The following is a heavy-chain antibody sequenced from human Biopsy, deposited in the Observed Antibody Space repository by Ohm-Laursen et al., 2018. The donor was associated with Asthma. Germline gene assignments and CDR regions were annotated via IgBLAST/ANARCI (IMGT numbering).Heavy chain of an antibody. CDR3: ARDQGSALSGAGMDV. D-gene: IGHD3-9*01. V-gene: IGHV1-18*01. Sequence: ASVKVSCKPSGYTFTTYGISWLRQAPGQGLEWMGWISTYNGNTKYGRKVQGRVTMTTDTATSTAYIYLRSLRSDDTAVYYCARDQGSALSGAGMDVWGQGATATVSS. J-gene: IGHJ6*02. CDR2: ISTYNGNT. CDR1: GYTFTTYG.